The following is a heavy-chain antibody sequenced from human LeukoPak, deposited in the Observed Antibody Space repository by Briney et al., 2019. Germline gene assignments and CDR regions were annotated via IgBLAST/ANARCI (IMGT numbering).Heavy chain of an antibody. J-gene: IGHJ4*02. Sequence: SEILSLTCTVSGGSISSYYWSWIRQPPGKGLEWIGYIYYSGSTNYNPSLKSRVTISVDTSKNQFSLKLSSVTAADTAVYYCAGSGELLLGYWGQGTLVTVSS. D-gene: IGHD1-7*01. CDR2: IYYSGST. V-gene: IGHV4-59*01. CDR1: GGSISSYY. CDR3: AGSGELLLGY.